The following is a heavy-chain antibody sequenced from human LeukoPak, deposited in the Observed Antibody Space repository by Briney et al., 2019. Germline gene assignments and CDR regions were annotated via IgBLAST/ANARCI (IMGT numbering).Heavy chain of an antibody. D-gene: IGHD2-15*01. V-gene: IGHV4-59*01. Sequence: PSETLSLTCTVSGGSISSYYWSWIRQPPGKGLEWIGYIYYSGSTNYNPSLKSRVTISVDTSKNQFSLKPSSVTAADTAVYYCARVRCSGGSCYLGYWGQGTLVTVSS. CDR2: IYYSGST. J-gene: IGHJ4*02. CDR1: GGSISSYY. CDR3: ARVRCSGGSCYLGY.